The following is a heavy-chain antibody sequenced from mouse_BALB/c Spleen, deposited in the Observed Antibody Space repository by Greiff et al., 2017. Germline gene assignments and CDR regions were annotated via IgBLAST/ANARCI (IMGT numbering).Heavy chain of an antibody. Sequence: EVQVVESGGGLVKPGGSLKLSCAASGFTFSSYAMAWVRQTPEKRLEWVASISSGGSTYYPDSVKGRFTISRDNARNILYLQMSSLRSEDTAMYYCARWLLRYFDVWGAGTTVTVSS. CDR2: ISSGGST. V-gene: IGHV5-6-5*01. D-gene: IGHD2-3*01. CDR1: GFTFSSYA. CDR3: ARWLLRYFDV. J-gene: IGHJ1*01.